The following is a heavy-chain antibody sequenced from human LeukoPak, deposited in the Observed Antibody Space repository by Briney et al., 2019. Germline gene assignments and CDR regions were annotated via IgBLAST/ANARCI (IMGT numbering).Heavy chain of an antibody. CDR3: ARMSLSYCSSTSCSNLIDY. Sequence: SETLSLTCTVSGDSISSYYWSWIRQPPGKGLEWIGYIYYSGGTNYNPSLKSRVTISVDTSKNRFSLKLSSVTAADTAMYYCARMSLSYCSSTSCSNLIDYWGQGTLVTVSS. D-gene: IGHD2-2*01. J-gene: IGHJ4*02. CDR1: GDSISSYY. CDR2: IYYSGGT. V-gene: IGHV4-59*01.